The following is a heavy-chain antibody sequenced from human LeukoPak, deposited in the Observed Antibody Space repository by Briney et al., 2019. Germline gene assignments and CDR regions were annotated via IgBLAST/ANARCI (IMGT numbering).Heavy chain of an antibody. CDR1: GGSFSGYY. CDR3: ARDGHGGAGVGPMYYFDY. D-gene: IGHD3-10*01. Sequence: PSETLSLTCAVYGGSFSGYYWSWIRQPPGKGLEWIGEINHSGSTNYNPSLKSRVTISVDTSKNQFSLKLTSVTAADTAVYYCARDGHGGAGVGPMYYFDYWGQGTLVTVSS. V-gene: IGHV4-34*01. CDR2: INHSGST. J-gene: IGHJ4*02.